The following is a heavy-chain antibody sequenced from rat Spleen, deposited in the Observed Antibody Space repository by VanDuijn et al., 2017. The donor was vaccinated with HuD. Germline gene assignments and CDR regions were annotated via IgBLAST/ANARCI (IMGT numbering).Heavy chain of an antibody. CDR3: AREYRYNFDY. CDR2: IRHDGRNT. Sequence: EVQLVDSGGGLVEPGRSLKLSCAASGFTFSDYYMAWVRQAPTKGLEWVATIRHDGRNTYYRDSVKGRFTISRDNAKSTLYLQMDSLRSEDTATYYCAREYRYNFDYWGQGVMVTVSS. V-gene: IGHV5-7*01. D-gene: IGHD1-5*01. CDR1: GFTFSDYY. J-gene: IGHJ2*01.